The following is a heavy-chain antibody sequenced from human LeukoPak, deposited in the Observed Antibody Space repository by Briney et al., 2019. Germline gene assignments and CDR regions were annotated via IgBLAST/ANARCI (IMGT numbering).Heavy chain of an antibody. CDR3: AATVTTLDDAFDI. CDR1: GYTFTSYG. D-gene: IGHD4-17*01. CDR2: ISAYNGNT. V-gene: IGHV1-18*01. J-gene: IGHJ3*02. Sequence: GASVKVSCKASGYTFTSYGISWVRQAPGQGLEWMGWISAYNGNTHYAQKLQGRVTMTTDTSTSTAYMELRSLRSDDTAVYYCAATVTTLDDAFDIWGQGTMVTVSS.